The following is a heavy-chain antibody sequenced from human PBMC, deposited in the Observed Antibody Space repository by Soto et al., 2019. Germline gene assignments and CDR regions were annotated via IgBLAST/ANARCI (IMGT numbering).Heavy chain of an antibody. V-gene: IGHV3-23*01. CDR2: ISGSGGST. J-gene: IGHJ6*02. CDR1: GFTFSSYA. CDR3: AKDGGRGGSDPSYYYGMDV. Sequence: GSLRLSCAASGFTFSSYAMSWVRQAPGKGLEWVSAISGSGGSTYYADSVKGRFTISRDNSKNTLYLQMNSLRAEDTAVYYCAKDGGRGGSDPSYYYGMDVWGQGTTVTVSS. D-gene: IGHD5-12*01.